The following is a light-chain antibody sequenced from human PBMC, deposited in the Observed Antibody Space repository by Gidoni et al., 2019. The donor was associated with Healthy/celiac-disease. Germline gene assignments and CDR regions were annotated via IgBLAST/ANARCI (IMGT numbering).Light chain of an antibody. V-gene: IGKV1-39*01. CDR3: QQRYSTLLT. J-gene: IGKJ4*01. CDR2: AAS. CDR1: QSISSY. Sequence: DIQMTQSPSSLSASVGDRVTITCRGSQSISSYLNWYQQKPGKAPKLLIYAASRLQSGVPSRFSGSGSGTDFTLTISSLQPEEFATYYWQQRYSTLLTFGGGTKVEIK.